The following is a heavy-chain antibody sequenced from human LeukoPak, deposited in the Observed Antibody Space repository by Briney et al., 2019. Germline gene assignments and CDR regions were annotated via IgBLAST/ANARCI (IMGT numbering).Heavy chain of an antibody. D-gene: IGHD6-19*01. V-gene: IGHV3-74*01. Sequence: GGSLRLSCTASGFTFSNYAMTWVRQAPGKGLVWVSRINSDGSSTSYADSVKGRFTISRDNAKNTLYLQMNSLRAEDTAVYYCARVVAGPFDYWGQGTLVTVSS. CDR3: ARVVAGPFDY. J-gene: IGHJ4*02. CDR2: INSDGSST. CDR1: GFTFSNYA.